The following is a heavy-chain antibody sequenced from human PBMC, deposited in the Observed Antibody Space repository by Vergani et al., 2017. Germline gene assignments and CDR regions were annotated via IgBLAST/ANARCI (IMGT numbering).Heavy chain of an antibody. CDR2: IHPADSDT. J-gene: IGHJ4*02. D-gene: IGHD5-12*01. CDR3: ARLYGRDSGGSKSIDY. CDR1: GYSFTNYW. V-gene: IGHV5-51*01. Sequence: EVQLVQSGAEVKKPGESLNISCQISGYSFTNYWIGWVRQLPGKGLEWMGIIHPADSDTRYSPSFQGQVTISVDKSISTAYLQPSSLRASDSAMYYCARLYGRDSGGSKSIDYWGQGTMVTVSS.